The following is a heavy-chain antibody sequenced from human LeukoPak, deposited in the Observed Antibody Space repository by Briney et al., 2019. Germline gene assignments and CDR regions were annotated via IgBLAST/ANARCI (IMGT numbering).Heavy chain of an antibody. Sequence: ASVKVSCKASGYTFTSYYMHWVRQAPGQGLEWMGIINPTTGDTTYAQKFQGRLTMTRDMSTSTDYMELSSLTSEDTAVFYCARYGFSTVWQGGWHAFDIWGQGTVVTVSS. J-gene: IGHJ3*02. V-gene: IGHV1-46*01. CDR3: ARYGFSTVWQGGWHAFDI. D-gene: IGHD6-13*01. CDR2: INPTTGDT. CDR1: GYTFTSYY.